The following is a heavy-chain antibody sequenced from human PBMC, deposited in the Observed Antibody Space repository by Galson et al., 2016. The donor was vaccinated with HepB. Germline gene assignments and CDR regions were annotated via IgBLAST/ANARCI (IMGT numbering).Heavy chain of an antibody. D-gene: IGHD3-10*01. V-gene: IGHV1-2*02. CDR1: GYTFSGDY. Sequence: SVKVSCKAPGYTFSGDYIHWVRQAPGQGLEYMGWIKPNNGDTSYTQKFQGRVTMTRDTSITTAYMQLSGLKSDDTAVYYCASGVFDSGSFDNWGQGALGTVSS. CDR3: ASGVFDSGSFDN. J-gene: IGHJ4*02. CDR2: IKPNNGDT.